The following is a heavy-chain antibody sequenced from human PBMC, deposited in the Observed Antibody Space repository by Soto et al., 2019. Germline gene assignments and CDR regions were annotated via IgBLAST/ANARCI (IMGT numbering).Heavy chain of an antibody. V-gene: IGHV4-59*02. CDR3: ARVRHGWTFFDY. CDR2: LYYGGST. CDR1: GGSVSSFF. D-gene: IGHD6-19*01. J-gene: IGHJ4*02. Sequence: SETLSLTCTVSGGSVSSFFWSWIRQPPGRGLEWIGYLYYGGSTHYSPSLKSRVTISVDTSQNQFSLNLMSVTAADTAIYYCARVRHGWTFFDYWSQGTLVTVSS.